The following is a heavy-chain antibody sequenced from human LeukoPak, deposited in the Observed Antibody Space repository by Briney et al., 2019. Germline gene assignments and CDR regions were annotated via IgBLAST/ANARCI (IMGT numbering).Heavy chain of an antibody. J-gene: IGHJ3*02. CDR2: IIPIPGIA. V-gene: IGHV1-69*02. CDR1: GGTFSSYT. CDR3: ASSAGTVSEAFDI. D-gene: IGHD6-13*01. Sequence: ASVKVSCKASGGTFSSYTISWVRQAPGQGLEWMGRIIPIPGIANYAQKFQGRVTITADKSTSTAYMELSSLRSEDTAVYYCASSAGTVSEAFDIWGQGTMVTVSS.